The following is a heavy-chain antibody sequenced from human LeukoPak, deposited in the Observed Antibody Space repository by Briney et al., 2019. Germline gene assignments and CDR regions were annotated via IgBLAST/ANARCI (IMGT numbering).Heavy chain of an antibody. Sequence: ASVKVSCKASGYTFINYHISWVRQAPGQGLEWMGWISGNTGNTNYARKLQGRVTMTTDTSTSTAYMELRSLRSDDTAVYYCARDNSGLEYWGQGTLVTVSS. CDR3: ARDNSGLEY. J-gene: IGHJ4*02. V-gene: IGHV1-18*01. CDR1: GYTFINYH. CDR2: ISGNTGNT.